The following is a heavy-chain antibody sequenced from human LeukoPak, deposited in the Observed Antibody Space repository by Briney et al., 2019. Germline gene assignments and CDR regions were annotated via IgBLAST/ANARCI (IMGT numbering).Heavy chain of an antibody. CDR1: GFTFSTSW. D-gene: IGHD4-17*01. CDR3: ARGATYAYYFDY. V-gene: IGHV3-74*01. CDR2: INGDGSRT. Sequence: GGSLRLSCAASGFTFSTSWMHWVRQAPGKGLVWVSRINGDGSRTNYADSVEGRFTISRDNAKNTVYLQMNSLRAEDTAVYYCARGATYAYYFDYWGQGILVTVSS. J-gene: IGHJ4*02.